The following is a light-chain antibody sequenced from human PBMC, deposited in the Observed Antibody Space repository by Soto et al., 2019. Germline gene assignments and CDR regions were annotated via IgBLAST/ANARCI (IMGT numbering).Light chain of an antibody. CDR3: SAYTSSDTGV. Sequence: QSALTQPASVSGSPGQSITISCTGTSSDVGGYKYVSWYQQHPGKAPKLMISEVSNRPSGVSNRFSGSKSGNTASLTISGLQAEDEADYYCSAYTSSDTGVFGTGTKLTVL. CDR2: EVS. V-gene: IGLV2-14*01. J-gene: IGLJ1*01. CDR1: SSDVGGYKY.